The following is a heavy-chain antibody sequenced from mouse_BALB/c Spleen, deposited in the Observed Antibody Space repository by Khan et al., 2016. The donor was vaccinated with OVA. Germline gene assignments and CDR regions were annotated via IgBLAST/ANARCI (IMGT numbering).Heavy chain of an antibody. Sequence: QVQLKESGPGLVAPSQSLSITCTVSGFSLTGYSVNWVRQPPGKGLEWLGMIWGDGSTDYNSALKSRLSITKDNSKSQVFLKMNSLQTDDTARYYCARAYYANYREAMDYWGQGNSVTVSS. D-gene: IGHD2-10*01. CDR1: GFSLTGYS. CDR2: IWGDGST. V-gene: IGHV2-6-7*01. J-gene: IGHJ4*01. CDR3: ARAYYANYREAMDY.